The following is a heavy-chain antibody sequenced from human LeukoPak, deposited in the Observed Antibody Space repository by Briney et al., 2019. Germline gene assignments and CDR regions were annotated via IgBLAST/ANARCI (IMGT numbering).Heavy chain of an antibody. CDR2: ISYDGSNK. J-gene: IGHJ4*02. D-gene: IGHD3-16*01. V-gene: IGHV3-30*01. Sequence: PGRSLRLSCAASGFTFSSYAMRWVRQAPGKGLEWVAVISYDGSNKYYADSVKGRFTISRDNSKNTLYLQMNSLRAEDTAVYYCARDEDPSVSGGLFDYWGQGTLVTVSS. CDR1: GFTFSSYA. CDR3: ARDEDPSVSGGLFDY.